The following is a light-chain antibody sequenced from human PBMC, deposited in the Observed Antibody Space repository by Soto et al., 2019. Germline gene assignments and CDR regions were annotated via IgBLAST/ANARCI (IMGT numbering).Light chain of an antibody. J-gene: IGLJ1*01. V-gene: IGLV2-11*01. CDR1: SSDVGGYNY. Sequence: QSVLTQPRSVSGSPGQSVTISCTGTSSDVGGYNYVSWYQQHPGKAPKLMIYDVIKRPSGVPDRFSGSKSGNSASLTISGLQAEDEADYYCCSYAGSYFYVFGTGTKVTVL. CDR2: DVI. CDR3: CSYAGSYFYV.